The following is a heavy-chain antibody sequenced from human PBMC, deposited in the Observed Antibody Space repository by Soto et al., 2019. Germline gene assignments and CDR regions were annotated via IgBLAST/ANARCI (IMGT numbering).Heavy chain of an antibody. Sequence: QVQLQESGPGLVKPSETLSLTCTVSGGSISSYYWSWIRQPPGKGLEWIGYIYYSGSTNYNPSLKSRVTISVDTSKNQFSLKLSSVTAADTAVYYCARQAYSGSYSRGGFDSWGQGTLVTVSS. J-gene: IGHJ4*02. CDR2: IYYSGST. CDR3: ARQAYSGSYSRGGFDS. CDR1: GGSISSYY. D-gene: IGHD1-26*01. V-gene: IGHV4-59*08.